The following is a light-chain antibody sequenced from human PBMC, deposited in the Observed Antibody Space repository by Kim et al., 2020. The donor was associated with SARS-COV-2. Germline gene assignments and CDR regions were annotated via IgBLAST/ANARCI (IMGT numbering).Light chain of an antibody. J-gene: IGLJ3*02. V-gene: IGLV1-47*01. CDR2: GNN. Sequence: RVTISCSGSNSNIGRNSVCWYHHLPGTAPKLLIFGNNRRPSGVPDRFSGSRSDTSASLVISGLRSEDEGIYYCAAWDDNLGGLEVFGGGTQLTVL. CDR1: NSNIGRNS. CDR3: AAWDDNLGGLEV.